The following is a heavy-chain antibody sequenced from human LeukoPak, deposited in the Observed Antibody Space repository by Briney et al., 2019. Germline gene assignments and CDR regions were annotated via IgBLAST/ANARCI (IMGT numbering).Heavy chain of an antibody. Sequence: GGSLRLSCAASGFTFDDYGMSWVCQAPGKGLEWVSGINWNGGSTGYADSVRGRFTISRDNAKNSLYLQMNSLRAEDTALYYCARAEEGYQLLDPFAFDIWGQGTMVTVSS. CDR2: INWNGGST. CDR3: ARAEEGYQLLDPFAFDI. J-gene: IGHJ3*02. V-gene: IGHV3-20*04. CDR1: GFTFDDYG. D-gene: IGHD2-2*02.